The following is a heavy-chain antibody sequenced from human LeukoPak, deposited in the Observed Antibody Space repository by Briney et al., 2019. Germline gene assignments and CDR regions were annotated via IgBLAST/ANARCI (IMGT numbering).Heavy chain of an antibody. Sequence: GGSLRLSCTASGFTFGSYSMNWVRQSPGRGLEWISSISGNGTSIKFANSLKGRFSVSRDNAKSSVYLHLSSLRAEDSGIYYCSKPQSSRPGDFDYWSQGILVTVTS. J-gene: IGHJ4*02. CDR1: GFTFGSYS. D-gene: IGHD1-14*01. V-gene: IGHV3-21*01. CDR3: SKPQSSRPGDFDY. CDR2: ISGNGTSI.